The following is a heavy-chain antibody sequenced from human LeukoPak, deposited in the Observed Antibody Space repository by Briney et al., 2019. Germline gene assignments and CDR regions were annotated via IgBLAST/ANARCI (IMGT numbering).Heavy chain of an antibody. CDR1: GYSFTSYW. V-gene: IGHV5-10-1*01. Sequence: HGESLKISCKGSGYSFTSYWISWVRQMPGKGLEWMGRIDPSDSYTNYSPSFQGHVTISADKSISTAYLQWSSLKASDTAMYYCARLFSPDRWGYSGYLRSYYDSSGPDYWGQGTLVTVSS. CDR3: ARLFSPDRWGYSGYLRSYYDSSGPDY. CDR2: IDPSDSYT. D-gene: IGHD3-22*01. J-gene: IGHJ4*02.